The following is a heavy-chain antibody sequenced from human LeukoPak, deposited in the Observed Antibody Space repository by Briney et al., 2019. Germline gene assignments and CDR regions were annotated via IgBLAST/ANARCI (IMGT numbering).Heavy chain of an antibody. CDR2: ISGSGGST. Sequence: PGGSLRLSCAASGFTFSSYAMSWVRQAPGKGLEWVSAISGSGGSTYYADSVKGRFTISRDNSKNTLYLQMNSLRAEDTAVYYCATPLRGSSGWSLYSQHWGQATLVTVS. CDR3: ATPLRGSSGWSLYSQH. J-gene: IGHJ1*01. D-gene: IGHD6-19*01. CDR1: GFTFSSYA. V-gene: IGHV3-23*01.